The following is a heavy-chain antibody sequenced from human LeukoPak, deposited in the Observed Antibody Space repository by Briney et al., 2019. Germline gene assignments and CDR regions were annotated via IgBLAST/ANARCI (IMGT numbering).Heavy chain of an antibody. CDR2: ISGSGGST. CDR3: ARVEASGYDYGAFDY. V-gene: IGHV3-23*01. Sequence: GGSLRLSCAVSGFTFSSYGMSWVRQAPGKGLEWVSTISGSGGSTYYADSVKGRFTISRDKSKDTLYLQMNSLRAEDTAVYYCARVEASGYDYGAFDYWGQGTLVTVSS. CDR1: GFTFSSYG. J-gene: IGHJ4*02. D-gene: IGHD5-12*01.